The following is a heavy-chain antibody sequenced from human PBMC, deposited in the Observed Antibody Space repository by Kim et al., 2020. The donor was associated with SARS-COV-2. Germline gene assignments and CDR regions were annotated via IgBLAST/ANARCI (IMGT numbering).Heavy chain of an antibody. D-gene: IGHD3-10*01. V-gene: IGHV3-11*05. Sequence: GGSLRLSCAASGFTFSDYFMSWIRQAPGKGLEWVSYISSSGTYTNYADSVKGRFTISRDNAMNSLYLQMNSLRAEDTAVYYCARGGRGSGSYPFDYWGQGTLVTVSS. J-gene: IGHJ4*02. CDR3: ARGGRGSGSYPFDY. CDR2: ISSSGTYT. CDR1: GFTFSDYF.